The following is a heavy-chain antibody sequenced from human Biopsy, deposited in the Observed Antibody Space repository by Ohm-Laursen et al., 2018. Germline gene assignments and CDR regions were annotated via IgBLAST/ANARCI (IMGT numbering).Heavy chain of an antibody. CDR1: GFSVSSYD. CDR2: ISETSSHI. Sequence: GSLRLSCAASGFSVSSYDMNWVRQAPGKGLEWISYISETSSHIYDADSVRGRVTVARDIAKNSLYLQLNSLRVEDTAVYYCARDSSRRAREGGMDFWGQGTTVTVSS. V-gene: IGHV3-21*01. CDR3: ARDSSRRAREGGMDF. J-gene: IGHJ6*02. D-gene: IGHD6-6*01.